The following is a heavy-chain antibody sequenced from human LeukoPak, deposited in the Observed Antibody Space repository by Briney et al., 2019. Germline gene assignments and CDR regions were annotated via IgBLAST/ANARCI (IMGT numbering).Heavy chain of an antibody. CDR1: GGSVTSTPYY. Sequence: SETLSLTCTVSGGSVTSTPYYWGWIRQPPEKGLEWIGSIYYSGSTYYNPSLKSRVSISVDTSKNQVSLKLISVTAADTAVYYCARGPSTILNPWDWGQGTLVTVSS. V-gene: IGHV4-39*07. D-gene: IGHD1-14*01. CDR2: IYYSGST. CDR3: ARGPSTILNPWD. J-gene: IGHJ4*02.